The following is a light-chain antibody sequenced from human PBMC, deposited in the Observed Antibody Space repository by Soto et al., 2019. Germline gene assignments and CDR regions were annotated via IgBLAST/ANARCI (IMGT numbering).Light chain of an antibody. J-gene: IGKJ2*01. CDR1: QRVVRS. V-gene: IGKV3-15*01. CDR2: DSS. Sequence: EVVMTQSPATLSVSPGETATLSCGASQRVVRSLAWYQQKPGQAPSLLIFDSSTRATGAPARFIGSGSETEFTLTIHTLQPEDRAVYYCQQDEKWPYTFGQGTKLEI. CDR3: QQDEKWPYT.